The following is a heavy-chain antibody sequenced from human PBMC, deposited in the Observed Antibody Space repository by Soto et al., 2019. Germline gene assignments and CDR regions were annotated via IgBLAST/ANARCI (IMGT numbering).Heavy chain of an antibody. CDR1: GGSISSGGYY. D-gene: IGHD3-10*01. Sequence: SETLSLTCTVSGGSISSGGYYWSWIRQHPGKGLEWIGYIYYSGSTYYNPSLKSRVTISVDTSKNQFSLKLSSVTTADTAVYYCARGLLWFGEWNWFDPWGQGTLVTVSS. V-gene: IGHV4-31*03. CDR2: IYYSGST. CDR3: ARGLLWFGEWNWFDP. J-gene: IGHJ5*02.